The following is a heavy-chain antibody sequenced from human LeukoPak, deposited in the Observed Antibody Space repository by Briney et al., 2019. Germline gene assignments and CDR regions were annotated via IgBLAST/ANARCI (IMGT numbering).Heavy chain of an antibody. Sequence: GGSLRLSCAASGFTFSSYAMSWVRQAPGKGLEWVSGISASGGSTNYAASVKGRFTISRDNSKDTLHLQMNSLRAEDTAVYHCANEDSVRREFDYWGQGTLATVSS. CDR1: GFTFSSYA. CDR3: ANEDSVRREFDY. V-gene: IGHV3-23*01. CDR2: ISASGGST. J-gene: IGHJ4*02.